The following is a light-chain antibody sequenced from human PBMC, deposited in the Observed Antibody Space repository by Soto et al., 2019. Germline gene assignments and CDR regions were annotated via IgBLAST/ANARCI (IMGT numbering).Light chain of an antibody. CDR1: QGIGNN. CDR2: AAS. CDR3: LQHHSYPYT. V-gene: IGKV1-17*01. J-gene: IGKJ2*01. Sequence: DIQMTQSPSSLSASVGDSVTITCRASQGIGNNLGWYQQKVGRAPKRLIYAASSLESGVPSRFSGSGSGTEFTLTISSLQPEDFATYYCLQHHSYPYTFGQGTKLEIK.